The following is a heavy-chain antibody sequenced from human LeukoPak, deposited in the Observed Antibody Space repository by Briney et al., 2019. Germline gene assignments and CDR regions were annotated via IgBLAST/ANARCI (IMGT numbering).Heavy chain of an antibody. CDR2: INHNGST. CDR1: GGSFSGYY. CDR3: ARRGLPDYYYYYYMDV. Sequence: SETLSLTCAVYGGSFSGYYWSWIRQPPGKGLEWIGEINHNGSTNYNPSLKSRVTISVDTSKNQFSLKLSSVTAADTAVYYCARRGLPDYYYYYYMDVWGKGTTVTISS. J-gene: IGHJ6*03. D-gene: IGHD1-26*01. V-gene: IGHV4-34*01.